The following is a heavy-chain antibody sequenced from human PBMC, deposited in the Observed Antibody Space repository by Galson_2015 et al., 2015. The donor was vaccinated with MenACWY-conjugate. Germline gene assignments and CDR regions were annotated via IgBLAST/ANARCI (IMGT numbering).Heavy chain of an antibody. CDR3: ARLRSEDGVRVVDY. D-gene: IGHD2-8*01. V-gene: IGHV3-7*03. CDR2: IKQTGGEK. CDR1: GFTFSNYW. Sequence: SLRLSCAASGFTFSNYWMSWVRQTPGKGLEWVANIKQTGGEKFHVDSVKGRFTISRDDAKNTLYLQMNSLRAEDTAVYYCARLRSEDGVRVVDYGGLGALVIGS. J-gene: IGHJ4*02.